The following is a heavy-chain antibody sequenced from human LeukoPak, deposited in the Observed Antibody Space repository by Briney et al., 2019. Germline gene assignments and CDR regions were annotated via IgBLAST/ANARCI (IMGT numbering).Heavy chain of an antibody. Sequence: GGSLRLPWEASGLPLSSFGMHGARRAPAKGLEWVAVISYDGSNKYYADSVKGRFTISRDNSKNTLYLQMNSLRAEDTAVYYCAKDWRITIRGPFDYWSQGTLVTVSS. D-gene: IGHD3-3*01. CDR3: AKDWRITIRGPFDY. V-gene: IGHV3-30*18. CDR2: ISYDGSNK. CDR1: GLPLSSFG. J-gene: IGHJ4*02.